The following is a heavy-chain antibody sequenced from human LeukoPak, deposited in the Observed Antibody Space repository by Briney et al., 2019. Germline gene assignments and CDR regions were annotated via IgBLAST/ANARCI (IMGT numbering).Heavy chain of an antibody. Sequence: QPGGPLRLSCVASGFTSSNYAMNWVRQAPGRGLEWVAVISNDGSKRHYADAVKGRLSISRDNSKNALSLQFNSLRGDDTAVYYCAKGDGGSSSWYDFYFYGVDVWGKGTAVTVSS. D-gene: IGHD6-13*01. CDR3: AKGDGGSSSWYDFYFYGVDV. CDR1: GFTSSNYA. V-gene: IGHV3-30*18. CDR2: ISNDGSKR. J-gene: IGHJ6*04.